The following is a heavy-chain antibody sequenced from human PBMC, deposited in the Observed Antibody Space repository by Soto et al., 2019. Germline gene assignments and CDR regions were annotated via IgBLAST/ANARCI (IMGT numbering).Heavy chain of an antibody. Sequence: GGSPILSCAASGFTFSSYAMSWVRQAPGKGLEWVSAISGSGGSTYYADSVKGRFTISRDNSKNTLYLQMNSLRAEDTAVYYCAKDLRDGWFDPWGQGTLVNVSA. D-gene: IGHD4-17*01. CDR3: AKDLRDGWFDP. CDR1: GFTFSSYA. J-gene: IGHJ5*02. CDR2: ISGSGGST. V-gene: IGHV3-23*01.